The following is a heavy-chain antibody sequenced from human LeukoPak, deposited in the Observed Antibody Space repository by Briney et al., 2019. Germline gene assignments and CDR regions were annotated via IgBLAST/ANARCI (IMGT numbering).Heavy chain of an antibody. CDR3: ARSGGNYYSI. J-gene: IGHJ3*02. V-gene: IGHV5-51*01. D-gene: IGHD1-26*01. CDR2: IYPGDSDT. CDR1: GYSFTTYW. Sequence: GESLKISCKGSGYSFTTYWIACVRQMPGKGLEWMGIIYPGDSDTIYSPSFQGQVTISADKSTSTANLQWSSLKASDTAMYYCARSGGNYYSIWGQGTMVTVSS.